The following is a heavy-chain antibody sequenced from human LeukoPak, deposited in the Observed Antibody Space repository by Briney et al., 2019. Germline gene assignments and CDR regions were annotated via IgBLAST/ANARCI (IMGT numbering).Heavy chain of an antibody. Sequence: SETLSLNCAVSGVSSSSRNWWTWVRQPPGKGLEWIGEIYPSGNTDYNPSLKSRVTISVDKSKTHFSLKLTSVTAADTAVYYCARLGDGYERHFDPWGQGTLVTVSS. D-gene: IGHD5-12*01. V-gene: IGHV4-4*02. J-gene: IGHJ5*02. CDR1: GVSSSSRNW. CDR3: ARLGDGYERHFDP. CDR2: IYPSGNT.